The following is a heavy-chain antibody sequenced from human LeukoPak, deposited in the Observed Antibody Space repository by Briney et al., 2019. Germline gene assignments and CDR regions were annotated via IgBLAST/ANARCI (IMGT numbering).Heavy chain of an antibody. CDR3: ARDLSGYGASDY. CDR2: IYHTGNT. V-gene: IGHV4-31*03. D-gene: IGHD3-22*01. CDR1: GGSISSGAYY. Sequence: PSQTLSLTCSVSGGSISSGAYYWSWIRQFPGRGMEWIAYIYHTGNTYYNPSLKSRLTISLDTSKNQFSLKQSSVTAADTAVYYCARDLSGYGASDYWGQGTLVTVSS. J-gene: IGHJ4*02.